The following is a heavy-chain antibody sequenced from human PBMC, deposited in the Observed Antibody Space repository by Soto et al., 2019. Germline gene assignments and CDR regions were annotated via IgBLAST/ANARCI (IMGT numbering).Heavy chain of an antibody. V-gene: IGHV4-59*01. CDR3: ARVRSNLFDY. CDR2: IHYSGST. CDR1: GDSISTFC. Sequence: PSETLSLTCTVSGDSISTFCWSWIRQPPGKGLEWIGYIHYSGSTNYNPSLKSQVIISVDTSKNQFSLKLSSVTAADTAVYFCARVRSNLFDYWGQGTLVTVSS. D-gene: IGHD3-3*01. J-gene: IGHJ4*02.